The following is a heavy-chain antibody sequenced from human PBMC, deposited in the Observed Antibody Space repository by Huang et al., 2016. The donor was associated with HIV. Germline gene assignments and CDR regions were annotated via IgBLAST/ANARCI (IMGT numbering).Heavy chain of an antibody. D-gene: IGHD6-19*01. CDR3: ARDTTTVAGLDF. CDR2: ISFDGRNK. V-gene: IGHV3-30*14. CDR1: GFTFRDHT. Sequence: QVQLVESGGGVVQPGRSLRLSCSVSGFTFRDHTMHWVRQATGKGLEGVAVISFDGRNKFYADFVRGRFTISRDNSKNILYLQLNSLTPADTSIYYCARDTTTVAGLDFWGQGALVTVSS. J-gene: IGHJ4*02.